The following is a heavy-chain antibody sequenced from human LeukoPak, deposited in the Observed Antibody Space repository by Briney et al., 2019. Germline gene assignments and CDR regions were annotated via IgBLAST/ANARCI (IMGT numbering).Heavy chain of an antibody. Sequence: GASVKVSCKASGGTFSSYAISWVRQAPGQGLEWMGRIIPIFGTANYAQKFQGRVTITTDESTSTAYMELSSLRSEDTAVYYCARVTYYYDSSGKTTYYYYMDVWGKGTTVTVSS. D-gene: IGHD3-22*01. CDR1: GGTFSSYA. CDR3: ARVTYYYDSSGKTTYYYYMDV. J-gene: IGHJ6*03. CDR2: IIPIFGTA. V-gene: IGHV1-69*05.